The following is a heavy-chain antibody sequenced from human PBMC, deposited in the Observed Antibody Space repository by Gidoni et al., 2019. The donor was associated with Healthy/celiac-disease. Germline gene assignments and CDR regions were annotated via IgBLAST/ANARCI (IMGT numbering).Heavy chain of an antibody. J-gene: IGHJ1*01. CDR3: ARDLDGDYGEYFQH. V-gene: IGHV3-48*03. CDR2: ISSSGSTI. Sequence: EVQLVESGGGLVQPGGSLRLSCAASGFTFSSYEMNWVRQAPGKGLEWVSYISSSGSTIYYADSVKGRFTISRDNAKNSLYLQMNSLRAEDTAVYYCARDLDGDYGEYFQHWGQGTLVTVSS. CDR1: GFTFSSYE. D-gene: IGHD4-17*01.